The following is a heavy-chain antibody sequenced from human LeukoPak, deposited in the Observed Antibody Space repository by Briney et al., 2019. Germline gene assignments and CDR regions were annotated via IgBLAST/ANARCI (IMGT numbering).Heavy chain of an antibody. CDR2: IYYSGST. V-gene: IGHV4-39*02. D-gene: IGHD2-2*01. CDR1: GGSISSSSYY. Sequence: NTSETLSLTCTVSGGSISSSSYYWGWIRQPPGKGLEWIGSIYYSGSTYYNPSLKSRVTISVDTSKNQFSLKLSSVTAADTAVYYCAREVIAVVPAAPVAVWFDPWGQGTLVTVSS. CDR3: AREVIAVVPAAPVAVWFDP. J-gene: IGHJ5*02.